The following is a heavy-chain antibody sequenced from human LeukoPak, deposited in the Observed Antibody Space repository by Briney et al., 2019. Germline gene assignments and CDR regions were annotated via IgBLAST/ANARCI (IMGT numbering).Heavy chain of an antibody. CDR1: GGSISSHY. CDR3: ARSERRAQKDTYYNHYYYMDV. J-gene: IGHJ6*03. CDR2: IYFNGYT. D-gene: IGHD6-25*01. V-gene: IGHV4-59*11. Sequence: SETLSLTCVVSGGSISSHYWSWIRQPPGRGLEWIGFIYFNGYTNYNASLKSRVTISVDTSNNQFSLRLSSVTAADTAVYYCARSERRAQKDTYYNHYYYMDVWGKGTTVTVSS.